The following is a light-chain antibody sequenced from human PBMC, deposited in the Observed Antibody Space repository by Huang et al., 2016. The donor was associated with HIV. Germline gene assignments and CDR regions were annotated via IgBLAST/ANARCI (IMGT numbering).Light chain of an antibody. CDR2: GAS. Sequence: DIQMTQSPSSLSASPGVRVTLSCRANQDIGNFLAWYQHKSGGVPRLLIYGASTLQSGVPSRFSGRGSGTDFTLTITSFQPDDVATYYCQRYDSAPRAFGQGTKVEI. J-gene: IGKJ1*01. V-gene: IGKV1-27*01. CDR3: QRYDSAPRA. CDR1: QDIGNF.